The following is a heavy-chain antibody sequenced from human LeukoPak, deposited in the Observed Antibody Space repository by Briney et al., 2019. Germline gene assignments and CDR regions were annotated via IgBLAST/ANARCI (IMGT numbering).Heavy chain of an antibody. D-gene: IGHD2-15*01. Sequence: GGSLRLSCTASGFTFSSYWMSWVRQAPGKGLEWVADIKPDGSEGYYVDSVKGRFTISRDNAKNSLYLQVNSLRAEDTAVYSCARDSKLRSGGLFDPWGQGTLVTVSS. J-gene: IGHJ5*02. CDR1: GFTFSSYW. CDR3: ARDSKLRSGGLFDP. CDR2: IKPDGSEG. V-gene: IGHV3-7*01.